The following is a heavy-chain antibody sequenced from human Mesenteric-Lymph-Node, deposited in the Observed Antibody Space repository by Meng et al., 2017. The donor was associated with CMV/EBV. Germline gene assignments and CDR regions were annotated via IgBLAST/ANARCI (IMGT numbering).Heavy chain of an antibody. Sequence: GESLKISCAASGFTFSSKFMSWVRQAPGKGLEWVSAISGSGGATYYADSVKGRFTISRDNSKNTLFLQMNSLRAEDTALYHCAKGSYELWTPGVVVDIWGQGTMVTVSS. D-gene: IGHD2-15*01. V-gene: IGHV3-23*01. CDR2: ISGSGGAT. CDR3: AKGSYELWTPGVVVDI. CDR1: GFTFSSKF. J-gene: IGHJ3*02.